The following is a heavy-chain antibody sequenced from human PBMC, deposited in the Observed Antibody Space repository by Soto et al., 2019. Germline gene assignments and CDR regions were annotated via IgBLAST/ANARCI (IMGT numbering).Heavy chain of an antibody. Sequence: GGSLRLSCAVSGFTFSSYAMSWVRQAPGKGLEWVSAISHSANTTYSAVSMKGRFTISRDNSKNTLYLQMNNLRVDDTAVYYCAKGRGSNWALDFWGQGTLVTVSS. V-gene: IGHV3-23*01. CDR2: ISHSANTT. D-gene: IGHD7-27*01. J-gene: IGHJ4*02. CDR3: AKGRGSNWALDF. CDR1: GFTFSSYA.